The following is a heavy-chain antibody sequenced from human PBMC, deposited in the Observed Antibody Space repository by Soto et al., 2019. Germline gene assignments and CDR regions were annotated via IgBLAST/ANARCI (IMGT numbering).Heavy chain of an antibody. CDR2: IYYSGST. V-gene: IGHV4-59*01. J-gene: IGHJ5*02. CDR3: ARPHGGSSGWNNWFDP. Sequence: PSETLSLTCTVSGGSISSYYWSWIRQPPGKGLEWIGYIYYSGSTNYNPSLKSRVTISVDTSKNQFSLKLSSVTAADTAVYYCARPHGGSSGWNNWFDPWSQGTLVTVSS. D-gene: IGHD6-25*01. CDR1: GGSISSYY.